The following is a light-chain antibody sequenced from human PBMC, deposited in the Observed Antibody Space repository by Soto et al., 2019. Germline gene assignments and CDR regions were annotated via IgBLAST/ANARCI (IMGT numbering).Light chain of an antibody. V-gene: IGKV3-15*01. J-gene: IGKJ1*01. CDR3: QQYNNWPLWT. CDR1: QSVSSN. CDR2: VAS. Sequence: EIVMTQSPATLSVSPGERATLSCRASQSVSSNLPWYQQKPGQAPRLLIYVASTRATGIPARFSGSGSGTEFTLTISSLQSEDFAVYYCQQYNNWPLWTFGQGNKVEIK.